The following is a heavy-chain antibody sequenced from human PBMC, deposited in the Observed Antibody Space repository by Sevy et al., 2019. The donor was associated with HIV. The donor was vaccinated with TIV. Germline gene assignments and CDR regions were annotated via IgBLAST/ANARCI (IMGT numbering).Heavy chain of an antibody. CDR2: ICYDGSNK. V-gene: IGHV3-33*03. J-gene: IGHJ5*02. CDR1: GFTFSYYG. D-gene: IGHD2-15*01. CDR3: ANDTRDCSGGTCYSAPLYNWFDP. Sequence: GGSLRLSCVASGFTFSYYGMHWVRQAPGKGLEWVAVICYDGSNKYYADSVKGRFTISRDNSKNTLYLQMNSLRAEDTEVYYWANDTRDCSGGTCYSAPLYNWFDPWGQGTLVTVSS.